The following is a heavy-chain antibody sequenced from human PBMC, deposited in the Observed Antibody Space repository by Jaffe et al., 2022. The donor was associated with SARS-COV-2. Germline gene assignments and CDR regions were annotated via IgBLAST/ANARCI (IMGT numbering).Heavy chain of an antibody. V-gene: IGHV3-66*02. J-gene: IGHJ4*02. D-gene: IGHD1-1*01. CDR2: IHDDGRT. CDR3: VRQASGFDY. Sequence: DVQLVESGGGLGQPGGSLRLSCAVSGFTVRSNYMSWVRQAPGKRLEWVSSIHDDGRTHSADSVQGRFTISRDDSKNSLYLQMNSLRPDDTGVYYCVRQASGFDYWGQGALVTVSS. CDR1: GFTVRSNY.